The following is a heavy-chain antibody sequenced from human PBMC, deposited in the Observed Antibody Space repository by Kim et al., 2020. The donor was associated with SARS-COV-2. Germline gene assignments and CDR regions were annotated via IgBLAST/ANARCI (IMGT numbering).Heavy chain of an antibody. V-gene: IGHV3-72*01. CDR1: GFIFGDHH. Sequence: GGSLRLSCAASGFIFGDHHLDWVRQAPGKGLEWVGRSTNKADSYTTLYAASVKGRFTISRDESKNSLYLQMNSLKTEDTAVYYCAKWDVWGQGTTVTVSS. J-gene: IGHJ6*02. CDR3: AKWDV. CDR2: STNKADSYTT.